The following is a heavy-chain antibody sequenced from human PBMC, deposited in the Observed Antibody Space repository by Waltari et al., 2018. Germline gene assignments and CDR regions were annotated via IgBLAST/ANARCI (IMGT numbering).Heavy chain of an antibody. CDR1: GGSFSGYY. Sequence: QVQLQQWGAGLLKPSETLSLTCAVDGGSFSGYYWSWIRQPPGKGLEWIGEINHSGSTNYNPSLKSRVTISVDTSKDQFSLKLSSVTAADTAVYYCASSIYSGSYYFDYLGQGTLVTVSS. CDR3: ASSIYSGSYYFDY. CDR2: INHSGST. D-gene: IGHD1-26*01. V-gene: IGHV4-34*01. J-gene: IGHJ4*02.